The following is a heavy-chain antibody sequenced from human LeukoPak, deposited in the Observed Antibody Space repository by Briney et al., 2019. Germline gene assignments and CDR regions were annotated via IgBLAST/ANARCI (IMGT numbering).Heavy chain of an antibody. Sequence: GRSLRLSCAASGFTFSSYAMHWVRQAPGKGLEWVAVISYDGSNKYYADSVKGRFTISRDNSKNTLYLQMNSLRAEDTAVYYCARRYSNYPHGPYYMDVWGKGTTVTVSS. V-gene: IGHV3-30-3*01. D-gene: IGHD4-11*01. CDR1: GFTFSSYA. CDR2: ISYDGSNK. J-gene: IGHJ6*03. CDR3: ARRYSNYPHGPYYMDV.